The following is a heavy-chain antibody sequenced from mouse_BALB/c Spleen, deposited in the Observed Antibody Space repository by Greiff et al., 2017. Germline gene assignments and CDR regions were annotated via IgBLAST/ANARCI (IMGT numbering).Heavy chain of an antibody. Sequence: EVKLVESGGGLVQPGGSLKLSCAASGFTFSSYGMSWVRQTPDKRLELVATINSNGGSTYYPDSVKGRFTISRDNAKNTLYLQMSSLKSEDTAMYYCARVIYRTYAMDYWGQGTSVTVSS. V-gene: IGHV5-6-3*01. CDR1: GFTFSSYG. CDR2: INSNGGST. J-gene: IGHJ4*01. D-gene: IGHD2-14*01. CDR3: ARVIYRTYAMDY.